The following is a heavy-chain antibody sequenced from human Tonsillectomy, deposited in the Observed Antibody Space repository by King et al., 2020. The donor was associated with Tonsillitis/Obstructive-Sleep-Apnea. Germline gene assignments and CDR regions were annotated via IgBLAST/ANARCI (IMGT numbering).Heavy chain of an antibody. Sequence: VQLVESGGGLVQPERSLRLSCTASGFTFGDYAMSWVRQAPGKGLEWVGFIRSKAYGGTTEYAASVKGRFTISRDDSKSIAYLQMNSLKTEDTAVYYCTRLPSRLLSTTNDAFDIWGQGTMVTVSS. J-gene: IGHJ3*02. V-gene: IGHV3-49*04. CDR2: IRSKAYGGTT. CDR1: GFTFGDYA. D-gene: IGHD1/OR15-1a*01. CDR3: TRLPSRLLSTTNDAFDI.